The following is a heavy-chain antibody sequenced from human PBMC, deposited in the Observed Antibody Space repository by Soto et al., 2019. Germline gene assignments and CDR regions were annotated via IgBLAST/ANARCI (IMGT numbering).Heavy chain of an antibody. Sequence: PSEILSLTCTVSGGSISSGHYYWSWIRQPPGKGLEWIGNIYFRGSTYYSPSLKGRGTISVDTSKNQFSPKLSSVTAADTAVYYCARSPGIAVADYWGQGTLVTVSS. CDR2: IYFRGST. V-gene: IGHV4-30-4*01. J-gene: IGHJ4*02. CDR3: ARSPGIAVADY. CDR1: GGSISSGHYY. D-gene: IGHD6-19*01.